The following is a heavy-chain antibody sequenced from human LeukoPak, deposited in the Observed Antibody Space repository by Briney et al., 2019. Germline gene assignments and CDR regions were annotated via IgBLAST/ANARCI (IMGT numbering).Heavy chain of an antibody. Sequence: SETLSLTCAVYADSFSGYSWSWIRQSPGRGLEWIGEINHGGRAKYNPSLKSRVTMSVDTSKNQFSLQLTSVTAADTAVYFCARVRLDSYGYFVAFDIWGQGTMVTVSS. V-gene: IGHV4-34*01. J-gene: IGHJ3*02. CDR3: ARVRLDSYGYFVAFDI. CDR1: ADSFSGYS. D-gene: IGHD5-18*01. CDR2: INHGGRA.